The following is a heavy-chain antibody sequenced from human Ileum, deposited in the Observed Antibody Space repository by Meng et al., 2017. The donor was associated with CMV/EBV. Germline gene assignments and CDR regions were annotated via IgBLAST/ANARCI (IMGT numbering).Heavy chain of an antibody. CDR1: GYPFTVYF. CDR3: ARGYGDYALDP. Sequence: ASVKVSCKSSGYPFTVYFIEWVRQAPGQGFEWMGWINPNSGGTDYAQKFKGRVTMTRDTSITTAYMELSSLTPDDTAVYYCARGYGDYALDPWGQGTLVTVSS. J-gene: IGHJ4*03. V-gene: IGHV1-2*02. CDR2: INPNSGGT. D-gene: IGHD4-17*01.